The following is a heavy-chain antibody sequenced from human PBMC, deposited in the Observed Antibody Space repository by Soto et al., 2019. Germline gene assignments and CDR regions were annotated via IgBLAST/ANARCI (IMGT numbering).Heavy chain of an antibody. CDR3: ARGRGGVQH. J-gene: IGHJ1*01. CDR2: LNDRGGT. V-gene: IGHV4-34*01. Sequence: QVQLQQWGAGLLKPSETLSLTCAVYGGSFSGYYWSWIRQPPGKGLEWIGELNDRGGTNYNASLKSRVSISVDTSKNQFSLKLSFVTAADTAVYYCARGRGGVQHWGQGTLVTVSS. CDR1: GGSFSGYY. D-gene: IGHD3-10*01.